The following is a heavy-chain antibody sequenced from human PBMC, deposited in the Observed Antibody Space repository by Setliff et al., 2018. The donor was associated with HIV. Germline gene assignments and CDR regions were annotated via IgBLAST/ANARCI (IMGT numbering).Heavy chain of an antibody. V-gene: IGHV4-31*03. CDR2: IYYSGST. CDR3: ATCPAGEILGSRPFYFDD. D-gene: IGHD3-10*01. J-gene: IGHJ4*02. CDR1: GDSINSGNYY. Sequence: SETLSLTCTVSGDSINSGNYYWSWIRQHPGKGLEWIGYIYYSGSTYYSPSLKSRVAISEDTSKNQFYLKTRSVTAAYTAVYYCATCPAGEILGSRPFYFDDWGQGTLVTVSS.